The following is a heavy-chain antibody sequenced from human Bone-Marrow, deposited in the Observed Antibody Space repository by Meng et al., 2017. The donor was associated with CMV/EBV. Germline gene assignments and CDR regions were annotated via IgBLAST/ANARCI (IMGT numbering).Heavy chain of an antibody. J-gene: IGHJ4*02. CDR3: ARVDGDFWSGYFCDY. CDR2: ISYDGSNK. Sequence: GGSLRLSCAASGFTFSSYAMHWVRQAPGKGLEWVAVISYDGSNKYYADSVKGRFTISRDNSKNTLYLQMNSLRAEDTAVYYCARVDGDFWSGYFCDYWGQGTLVTVSS. D-gene: IGHD3-3*01. V-gene: IGHV3-30*04. CDR1: GFTFSSYA.